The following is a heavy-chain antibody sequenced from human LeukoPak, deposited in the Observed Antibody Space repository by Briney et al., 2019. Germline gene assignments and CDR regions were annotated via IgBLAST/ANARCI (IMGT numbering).Heavy chain of an antibody. CDR1: GFTFSSYA. V-gene: IGHV3-30-3*01. J-gene: IGHJ5*02. Sequence: GGSLRLSCAASGFTFSSYAMHWVRQAPGKGLEWVAVISFDGSNKYYADSVKGRFTISRDNSKNTLYLQMNSLRTEDTAVYYCAKGGPSHGTYNWFDPWGQGTLVTVSS. CDR3: AKGGPSHGTYNWFDP. CDR2: ISFDGSNK. D-gene: IGHD1-1*01.